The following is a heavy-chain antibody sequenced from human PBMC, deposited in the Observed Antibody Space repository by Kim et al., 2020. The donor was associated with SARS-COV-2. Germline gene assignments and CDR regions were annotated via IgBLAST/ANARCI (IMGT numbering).Heavy chain of an antibody. Sequence: GGSLRLSCAASGFTFSSYALAWVRQTPEKGLEWVSAISSSGGSTYYADSVKGRFTISRDNSKNTLHLQMNSLRADDTAMYYCAKDRGLRDGVWDNWFDPWGQGTLATVSS. CDR1: GFTFSSYA. V-gene: IGHV3-23*01. CDR2: ISSSGGST. J-gene: IGHJ5*02. CDR3: AKDRGLRDGVWDNWFDP. D-gene: IGHD3-16*01.